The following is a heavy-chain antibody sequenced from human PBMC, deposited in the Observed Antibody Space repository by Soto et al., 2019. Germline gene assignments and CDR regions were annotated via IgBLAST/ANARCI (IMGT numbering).Heavy chain of an antibody. V-gene: IGHV1-18*01. CDR3: ARGLWPRNYYYYGMDV. Sequence: GASVKVSCKASGYTFTSYGISWVRQAPGQGLEWMGWISAYNGNTNYAQKLQGRVTMTTDTSTSTAYMELRSLRSDDTAVYYCARGLWPRNYYYYGMDVWGQGTTVTVSS. CDR1: GYTFTSYG. J-gene: IGHJ6*02. D-gene: IGHD3-10*01. CDR2: ISAYNGNT.